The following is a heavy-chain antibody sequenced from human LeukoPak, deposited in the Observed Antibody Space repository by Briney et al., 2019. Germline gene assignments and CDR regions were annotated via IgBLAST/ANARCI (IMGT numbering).Heavy chain of an antibody. CDR3: AREGPFWSGYYDAFDI. V-gene: IGHV1-8*01. CDR2: MNPNSGNT. CDR1: GYTFTSYD. D-gene: IGHD3-3*01. Sequence: GASVKVSCKASGYTFTSYDINWVRQATGQGLEWMGWMNPNSGNTGYAQKYQGRVTMTRNTSISTAYMELSSLRSEDTAVYYCAREGPFWSGYYDAFDIWGQGTMVTVSS. J-gene: IGHJ3*02.